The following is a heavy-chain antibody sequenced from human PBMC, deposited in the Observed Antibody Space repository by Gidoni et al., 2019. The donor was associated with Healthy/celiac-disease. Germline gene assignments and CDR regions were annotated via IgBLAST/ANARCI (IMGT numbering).Heavy chain of an antibody. CDR3: ARGGIAVAGTVYYFDY. J-gene: IGHJ4*02. V-gene: IGHV4-34*01. Sequence: VQLQQWGAGLLKPSETLSPTCDVYGGSSRGYYWSWIRQPPGKGLEWIGEIDHCGSTNYNPSLKSRVTISVDTSKNQFSLKLSSVAAADTAVYYCARGGIAVAGTVYYFDYWGQGTLVTVSS. CDR2: IDHCGST. D-gene: IGHD6-19*01. CDR1: GGSSRGYY.